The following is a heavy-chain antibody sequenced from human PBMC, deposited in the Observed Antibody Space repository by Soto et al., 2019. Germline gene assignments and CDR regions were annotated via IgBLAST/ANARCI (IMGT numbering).Heavy chain of an antibody. CDR3: VRGAAGARCYGVDV. V-gene: IGHV3-30-3*01. CDR2: ISHDGNSK. Sequence: QVQLVGSGGGVVQPGRSLRLSCAVSGFTFSRYAIHWVRQGPGKGLEWVAVISHDGNSKYYADSVKGRFTISRDNSENTPFLQMNSLRPEDTAVYYCVRGAAGARCYGVDVWGQGTAVAVSS. CDR1: GFTFSRYA. J-gene: IGHJ6*02. D-gene: IGHD3-10*01.